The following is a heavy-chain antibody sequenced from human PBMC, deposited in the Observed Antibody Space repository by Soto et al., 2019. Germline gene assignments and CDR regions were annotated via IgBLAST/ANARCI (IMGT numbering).Heavy chain of an antibody. D-gene: IGHD6-6*01. CDR2: INPNSGGT. J-gene: IGHJ5*02. V-gene: IGHV1-2*02. CDR3: ARDYAARIEARRNWFDP. CDR1: GYTFTGYY. Sequence: GASVKVSCKASGYTFTGYYMHWVRQAPGQGLEWMGWINPNSGGTNYAQKFQGRVTMTRDTSISTAYMELSRLGSDDTAVYYCARDYAARIEARRNWFDPCGQGTLVTVSS.